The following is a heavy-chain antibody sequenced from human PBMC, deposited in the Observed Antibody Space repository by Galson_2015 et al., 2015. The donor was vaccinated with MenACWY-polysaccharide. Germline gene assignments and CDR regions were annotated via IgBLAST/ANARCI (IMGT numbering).Heavy chain of an antibody. Sequence: SVKVSCKASGYTFTSYAMHWVRQAPGQGLEWMGWINAGNGNTKYSQKFQGRVTITRDTSASTAYMELSSLRSEDTAVYYCARASGSSSLRYWYFDLWGRGTLVTVSS. V-gene: IGHV1-3*01. D-gene: IGHD6-6*01. CDR3: ARASGSSSLRYWYFDL. CDR1: GYTFTSYA. CDR2: INAGNGNT. J-gene: IGHJ2*01.